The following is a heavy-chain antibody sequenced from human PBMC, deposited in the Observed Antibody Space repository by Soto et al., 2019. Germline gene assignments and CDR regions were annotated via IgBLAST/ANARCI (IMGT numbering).Heavy chain of an antibody. CDR1: GFTFSSYG. V-gene: IGHV3-30*18. Sequence: QVQLVESGGGVVQPGRSLRLSCAASGFTFSSYGMHWVRQAPGKGLEWVAVISYDGSNKYYADSVKGRFTISRDNSKNTLYLQMNSLRAEDTAVYYCAKSSQIAMYYFDYWGQGTLVTVSS. D-gene: IGHD6-13*01. CDR3: AKSSQIAMYYFDY. CDR2: ISYDGSNK. J-gene: IGHJ4*02.